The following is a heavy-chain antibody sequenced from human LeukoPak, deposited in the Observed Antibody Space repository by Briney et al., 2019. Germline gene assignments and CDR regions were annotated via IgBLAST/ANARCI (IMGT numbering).Heavy chain of an antibody. CDR3: ARGSTYYYDNGGFYVFFDY. Sequence: PSETLSLTCSVSGDSLNYYYWSWIRQPAGKGLQWIGRIYSIGDTNNSPPLRSRITMSIDTSKNQFSLKLSSVTAADTAVYYCARGSTYYYDNGGFYVFFDYWGQGLLVTVSS. D-gene: IGHD3-22*01. CDR2: IYSIGDT. CDR1: GDSLNYYY. J-gene: IGHJ4*02. V-gene: IGHV4-4*07.